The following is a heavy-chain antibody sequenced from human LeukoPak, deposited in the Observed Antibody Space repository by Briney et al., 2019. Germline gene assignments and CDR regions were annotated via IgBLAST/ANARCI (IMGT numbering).Heavy chain of an antibody. Sequence: SETLSLTCTVSGDSISHYYWTWVRQPPGKALEWIGNIFYSGSTYYSPSLKSRVTISLDTSRNQFSLKLNSVTAADTAVYYCAKSNGYGLIDIWGQGTMVTVSS. J-gene: IGHJ3*02. CDR3: AKSNGYGLIDI. CDR1: GDSISHYY. V-gene: IGHV4-59*12. CDR2: IFYSGST. D-gene: IGHD3-22*01.